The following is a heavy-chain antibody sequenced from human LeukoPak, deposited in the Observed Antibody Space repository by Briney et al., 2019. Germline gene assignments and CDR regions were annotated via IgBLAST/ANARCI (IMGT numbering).Heavy chain of an antibody. CDR2: INGGNGNT. V-gene: IGHV1-3*01. CDR3: ARPLAPVMLNAFDI. Sequence: ASVKVSCKASGYTFINYAMHWVRRAPGQRLEWMGWINGGNGNTKYSEKFQGRVSMTRDTSTSTVYMELSSLRSEDTAVYYCARPLAPVMLNAFDIWGQGTMVTVSS. J-gene: IGHJ3*02. D-gene: IGHD2-8*01. CDR1: GYTFINYA.